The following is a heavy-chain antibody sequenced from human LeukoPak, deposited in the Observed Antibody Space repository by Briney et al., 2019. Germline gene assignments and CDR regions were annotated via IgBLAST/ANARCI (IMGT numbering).Heavy chain of an antibody. J-gene: IGHJ6*02. CDR2: ISSSGSTI. D-gene: IGHD5-18*01. Sequence: PGGSLRLSCAASGFTFSDYYMSWIRQAPGKGLEWVSYISSSGSTIYYADSVKGRFTISRDNAKNSLYLQMNSLRAEDTAVYYCARSYSYALGGDYYYGMDVWGQGTTVTVPS. V-gene: IGHV3-11*01. CDR3: ARSYSYALGGDYYYGMDV. CDR1: GFTFSDYY.